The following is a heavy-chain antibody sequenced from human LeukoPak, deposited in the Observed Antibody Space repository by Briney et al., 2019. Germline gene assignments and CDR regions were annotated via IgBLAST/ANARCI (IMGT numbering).Heavy chain of an antibody. Sequence: ASVKGSCKASGYTFTSYAMPWVRQAPGQRLEWMGWINAGNGNTKYSQEFQGRVTISRDPSASTAYMELRSLRSEDMAVYYCARVVKYSSGPLTDLLPYYLHACGQRTQVSDSS. D-gene: IGHD6-19*01. J-gene: IGHJ5*02. CDR3: ARVVKYSSGPLTDLLPYYLHA. CDR2: INAGNGNT. CDR1: GYTFTSYA. V-gene: IGHV1-3*03.